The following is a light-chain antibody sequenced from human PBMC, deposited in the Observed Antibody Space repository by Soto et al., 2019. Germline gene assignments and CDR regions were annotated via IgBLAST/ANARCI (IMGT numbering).Light chain of an antibody. J-gene: IGKJ4*01. CDR1: QSVSSN. CDR3: EQYHEWPLT. Sequence: ETVMTQSPGTLSVSPGEGATLSCRASQSVSSNLACYQQKPGQAPRLLIYDASTRATGIPAILSGSGSGTAFTLTISSLQSEDFAVYYCEQYHEWPLTFVGGTEVEIK. V-gene: IGKV3D-15*01. CDR2: DAS.